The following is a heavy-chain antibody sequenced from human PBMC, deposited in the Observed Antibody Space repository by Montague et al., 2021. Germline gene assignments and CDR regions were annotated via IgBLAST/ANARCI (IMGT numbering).Heavy chain of an antibody. CDR2: INGNSINI. Sequence: SLRLSCAASGFIFNNYVMNWVRQAPGKGLEWVSGINGNSINIDYAEPVKGRFTISRDNAKNYLYLQMNSLRAEDTAFYYCVKDTRDYYPDFWGQGILVTVSA. V-gene: IGHV3-9*01. J-gene: IGHJ4*02. CDR3: VKDTRDYYPDF. CDR1: GFIFNNYV. D-gene: IGHD3-3*01.